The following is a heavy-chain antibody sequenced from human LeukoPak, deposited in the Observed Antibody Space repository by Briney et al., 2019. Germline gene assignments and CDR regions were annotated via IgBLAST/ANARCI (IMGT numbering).Heavy chain of an antibody. Sequence: SETLSLACAVSGGSISSGSYYWSWHRQPAGKGLEWIGRIYTSGNPNYNPSLKSRITITVDTSQNQFTLKLSSGAAADTAVYFCARGIVIVAQLGVYFYYTNVWGKGTTVTIYS. CDR2: IYTSGNP. V-gene: IGHV4-61*02. D-gene: IGHD2/OR15-2a*01. CDR1: GGSISSGSYY. CDR3: ARGIVIVAQLGVYFYYTNV. J-gene: IGHJ6*03.